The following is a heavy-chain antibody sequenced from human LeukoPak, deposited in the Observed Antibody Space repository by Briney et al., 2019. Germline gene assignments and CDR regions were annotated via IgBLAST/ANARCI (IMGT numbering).Heavy chain of an antibody. D-gene: IGHD6-6*01. CDR3: ARGGKSIAARSHWFDP. CDR2: IYYSGST. J-gene: IGHJ5*02. Sequence: SETLSLTCSVSGGSISSRYWSWIRQPPGKGLEWIGYIYYSGSTNYNPSLKSRVTISVDTSKNQFSLKLSSVTAADTAVYYCARGGKSIAARSHWFDPWGQGTLVTVSS. CDR1: GGSISSRY. V-gene: IGHV4-59*11.